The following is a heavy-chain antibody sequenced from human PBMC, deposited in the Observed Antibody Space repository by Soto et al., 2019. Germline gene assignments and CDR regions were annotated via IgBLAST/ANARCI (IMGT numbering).Heavy chain of an antibody. CDR1: CYSIRSINR. CDR3: ARSGYYDSSGYYDY. Sequence: PSETLSLTCALSCYSIRSINRWRRIRQPPGKGLEWIGYIYYSGSTYYNPSLKCRVTMSVDTSKNQFSLKLSSVTAVDTAVYYCARSGYYDSSGYYDYWGQGTLVTVS. CDR2: IYYSGST. V-gene: IGHV4-28*01. J-gene: IGHJ4*02. D-gene: IGHD3-22*01.